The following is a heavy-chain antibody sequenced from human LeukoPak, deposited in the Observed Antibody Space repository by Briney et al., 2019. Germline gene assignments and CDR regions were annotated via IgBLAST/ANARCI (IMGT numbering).Heavy chain of an antibody. D-gene: IGHD3-9*01. J-gene: IGHJ4*02. CDR2: ISGSGGST. Sequence: HTGGSLRLSCAASGFTVSSNYMSWVRQAPGKGLEWVSAISGSGGSTYYADSVKGRFTISRDNSKNTLYLQMNSLRAEDTAVYYCAKDRSPDSYYDILTRPGGYWGQGTLVTVSS. CDR3: AKDRSPDSYYDILTRPGGY. CDR1: GFTVSSNY. V-gene: IGHV3-23*01.